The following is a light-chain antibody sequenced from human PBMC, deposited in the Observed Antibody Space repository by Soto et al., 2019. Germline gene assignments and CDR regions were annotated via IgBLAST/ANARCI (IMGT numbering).Light chain of an antibody. CDR3: SSYTSNSRV. V-gene: IGLV2-14*03. CDR1: SDDVGAYNL. J-gene: IGLJ1*01. CDR2: KVS. Sequence: QPVLTQPASVSGSPGQSITISCTGTSDDVGAYNLVSWYQQHPGQAPKVLIYKVSNRPSGVSNRFSGSKSGNTASLTISGLQAEDEAIYFCSSYTSNSRVFGTGTKLTVL.